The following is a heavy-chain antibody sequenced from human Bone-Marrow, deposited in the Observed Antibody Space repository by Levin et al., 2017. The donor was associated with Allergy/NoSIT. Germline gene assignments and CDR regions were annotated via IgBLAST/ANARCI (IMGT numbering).Heavy chain of an antibody. CDR1: GFSLSSSDMG. J-gene: IGHJ3*01. CDR2: IYWDDDK. Sequence: QTLSLTCTFSGFSLSSSDMGVGWIRQPPGKALEWLALIYWDDDKRYSPSLKSRLSITTDTSKSQVLLTMTNMDPVDTATYYCAHLSRGDAFDVWGPGTLVTVSS. CDR3: AHLSRGDAFDV. V-gene: IGHV2-5*02.